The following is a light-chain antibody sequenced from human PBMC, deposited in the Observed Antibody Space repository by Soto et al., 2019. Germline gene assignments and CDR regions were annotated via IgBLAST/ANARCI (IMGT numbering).Light chain of an antibody. CDR3: PQRGWPPLA. V-gene: IGKV3-11*01. CDR1: QSVSSS. Sequence: EIVLTQSPATLSLSPGERATLSCRASQSVSSSLAWYQQKPGQAPRLIIHDASNRATGIPARFSGSGSGTDFTLTISSLEPEDFAVYYCPQRGWPPLAFGGGTRVEIK. CDR2: DAS. J-gene: IGKJ4*01.